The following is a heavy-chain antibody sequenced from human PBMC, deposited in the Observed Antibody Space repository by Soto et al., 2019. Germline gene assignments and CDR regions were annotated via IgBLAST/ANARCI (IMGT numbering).Heavy chain of an antibody. CDR3: VRASGAGNSAYFDY. CDR2: LCWDDDQ. CDR1: GFSLSSSDVG. D-gene: IGHD6-13*01. V-gene: IGHV2-5*02. J-gene: IGHJ4*02. Sequence: QITLKESGPTLVKPTQTLTLTCTFSGFSLSSSDVGVGWIRQPPGKALEGLALLCWDDDQRYSPSLKSRLTITKDTARNEVVPRVTYLDPVDTATYYCVRASGAGNSAYFDYWGQGTLVTVSS.